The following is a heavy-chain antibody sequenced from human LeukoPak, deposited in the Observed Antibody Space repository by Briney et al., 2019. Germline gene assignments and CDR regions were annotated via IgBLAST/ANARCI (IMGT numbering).Heavy chain of an antibody. CDR1: GGSISSYY. CDR3: ARHRKYYDILTGYPPPNWFDP. Sequence: KPSETLSLTCTVSGGSISSYYWSWIRQPAGKGLEWIGYIYYSGSTNYNPSLKSRVTISVDTSKNQFSLKLSSVTAADTAVYYCARHRKYYDILTGYPPPNWFDPWGQGTLVTVSS. J-gene: IGHJ5*02. V-gene: IGHV4-59*08. D-gene: IGHD3-9*01. CDR2: IYYSGST.